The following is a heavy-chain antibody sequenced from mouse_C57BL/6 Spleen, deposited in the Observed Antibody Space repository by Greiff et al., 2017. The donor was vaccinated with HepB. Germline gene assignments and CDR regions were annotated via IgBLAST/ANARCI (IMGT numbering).Heavy chain of an antibody. Sequence: VQLKESGGDLVKPGGSLKLSCAASGFTFSSYGMSWVRQTPDKSLEWVATISSGGSYTYYPDSVKGRFTISRDNAKNTLYLQMSSLKSEDTAMYYCARSYDYDSAWFAYWGQGTLVTVSA. CDR2: ISSGGSYT. CDR3: ARSYDYDSAWFAY. CDR1: GFTFSSYG. J-gene: IGHJ3*01. V-gene: IGHV5-6*01. D-gene: IGHD2-4*01.